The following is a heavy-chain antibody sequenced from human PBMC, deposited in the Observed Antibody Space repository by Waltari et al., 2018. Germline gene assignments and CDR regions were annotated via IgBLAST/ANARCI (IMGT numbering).Heavy chain of an antibody. J-gene: IGHJ4*02. Sequence: QVQLVQSGAEVKKPGSSVKVSCKASGGTFSSYAISWVRQAPGQGLEWMGGIIPIFGTANYAQKCQGRVTITTDESTSTAYMELSSLRSEDTAVYYCARSGNARKAAAGYYFDYWGQGTLVTVSS. D-gene: IGHD6-13*01. V-gene: IGHV1-69*05. CDR2: IIPIFGTA. CDR1: GGTFSSYA. CDR3: ARSGNARKAAAGYYFDY.